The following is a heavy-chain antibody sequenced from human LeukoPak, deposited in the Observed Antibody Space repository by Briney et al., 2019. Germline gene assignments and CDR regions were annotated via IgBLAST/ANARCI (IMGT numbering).Heavy chain of an antibody. CDR1: GFTFSSYA. CDR2: ISGSGGST. J-gene: IGHJ4*02. Sequence: GGSLRLSCAASGFTFSSYAMSWVRQAPGKGLEWVSAISGSGGSTYYADSVKGRFTISRDNAKNSLYLQMNSLRAEDTAVYYCARDGYDFWSVLVPFDYWGQGTLVTVSS. D-gene: IGHD3-3*01. CDR3: ARDGYDFWSVLVPFDY. V-gene: IGHV3-23*01.